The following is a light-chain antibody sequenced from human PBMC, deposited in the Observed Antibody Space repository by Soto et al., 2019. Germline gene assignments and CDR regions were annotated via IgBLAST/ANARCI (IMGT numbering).Light chain of an antibody. CDR3: CSYAGSYIFV. Sequence: QSALTQPRSVSGSPGQSVTISCTGTRNDVGGYNYVSWYQQHPGKAPKLMIYDVTKRPSGVPDRFSGSKSGSTASQPISALQAEDEADYYCCSYAGSYIFVFGTGTKLTVL. V-gene: IGLV2-11*01. CDR1: RNDVGGYNY. CDR2: DVT. J-gene: IGLJ1*01.